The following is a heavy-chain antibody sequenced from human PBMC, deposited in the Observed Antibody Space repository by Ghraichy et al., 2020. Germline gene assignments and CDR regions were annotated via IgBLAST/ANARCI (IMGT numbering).Heavy chain of an antibody. CDR1: GGSISTYY. Sequence: SETLSLTCTVSGGSISTYYWNWIRQPPGRELEWIGYIYYSGSTKNNPSLKSRVTISVDTSKNQFSLNLSSVTAADTAVYYCARADYCSGGDCYRPFDYWGQGTLVTVSS. D-gene: IGHD2-15*01. CDR3: ARADYCSGGDCYRPFDY. V-gene: IGHV4-59*01. J-gene: IGHJ4*02. CDR2: IYYSGST.